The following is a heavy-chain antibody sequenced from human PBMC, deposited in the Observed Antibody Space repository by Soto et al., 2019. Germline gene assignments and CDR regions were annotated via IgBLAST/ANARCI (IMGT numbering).Heavy chain of an antibody. V-gene: IGHV4-34*01. J-gene: IGHJ6*02. CDR3: AREDIVVVPAVLYYYYYGMDV. CDR2: INHSGST. Sequence: QVQLQQWGAGLLNPSETLSLTCAVYGGSFSGYYWSWIRQPPGKGLEWIGEINHSGSTNYNPSLKSRVTISVDTSKNQFSLKLSSVTAADTAVYYCAREDIVVVPAVLYYYYYGMDVWGQGTTVTVSS. CDR1: GGSFSGYY. D-gene: IGHD2-2*01.